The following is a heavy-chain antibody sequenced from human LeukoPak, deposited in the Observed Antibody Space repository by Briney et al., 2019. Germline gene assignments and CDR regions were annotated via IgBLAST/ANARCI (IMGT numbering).Heavy chain of an antibody. D-gene: IGHD3-9*01. CDR1: GFTFDDYA. CDR3: AKDIGYYDILTGYSEAFDI. V-gene: IGHV3-9*01. CDR2: ISWNSGSI. J-gene: IGHJ3*02. Sequence: GRSLRLSCAASGFTFDDYAMHWVRQAPGKGLEWVSGISWNSGSIGYADSVKGRFTISRVNAKNSLYLQMNSLRAEDTALYYCAKDIGYYDILTGYSEAFDIWGQGTMVTVSS.